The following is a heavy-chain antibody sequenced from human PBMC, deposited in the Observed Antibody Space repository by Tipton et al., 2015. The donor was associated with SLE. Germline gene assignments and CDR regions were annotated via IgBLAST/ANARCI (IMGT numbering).Heavy chain of an antibody. CDR3: ARERGSWREDAFDI. CDR2: IYYSGST. CDR1: GGSFSGYY. V-gene: IGHV4-34*01. Sequence: TLSLTCAVYGGSFSGYYWSWIRQPPGKGLEWIGYIYYSGSTNYNPSLKSRVTISVDTSKNQFSLKLSSVTAADTAVYYCARERGSWREDAFDIWGQGTMVTVSS. D-gene: IGHD2-15*01. J-gene: IGHJ3*02.